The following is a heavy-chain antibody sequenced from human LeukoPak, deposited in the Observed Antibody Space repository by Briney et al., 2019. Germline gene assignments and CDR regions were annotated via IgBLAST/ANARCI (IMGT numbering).Heavy chain of an antibody. J-gene: IGHJ4*02. CDR3: ARGDPYYYDSSGSYFDY. CDR2: INHSGST. D-gene: IGHD3-22*01. CDR1: GGSISSHY. V-gene: IGHV4-34*01. Sequence: PSETLSLTRSVSGGSISSHYWSWIRQPPGKGLEWIGEINHSGSTNYNPSLKSRVTISVDTSKNQFSLKLSSVTAADTAVYYCARGDPYYYDSSGSYFDYWGQGTLVTVSS.